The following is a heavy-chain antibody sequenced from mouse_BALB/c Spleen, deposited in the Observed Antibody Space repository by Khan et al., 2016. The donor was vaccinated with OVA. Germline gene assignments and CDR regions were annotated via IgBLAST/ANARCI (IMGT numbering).Heavy chain of an antibody. Sequence: QVQLKESGPGLVAPSQSLSITCTISGFSLTNYGIHWVRQPPGKGLEWLVVIWSDGSTTYNSALKSRLTISKDNSKSQVFLKMNSPQTDDTAMYFCARQPYYHYNIMDYWGQGTSVTVSS. V-gene: IGHV2-6-1*01. J-gene: IGHJ4*01. D-gene: IGHD2-10*01. CDR1: GFSLTNYG. CDR2: IWSDGST. CDR3: ARQPYYHYNIMDY.